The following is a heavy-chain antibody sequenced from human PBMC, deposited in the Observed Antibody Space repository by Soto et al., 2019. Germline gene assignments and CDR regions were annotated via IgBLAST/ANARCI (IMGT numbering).Heavy chain of an antibody. V-gene: IGHV3-30-3*01. CDR3: AKEHGLYTNTWSSNWVPDY. J-gene: IGHJ4*02. CDR1: GFTFSSYA. CDR2: ISYDGSNK. D-gene: IGHD7-27*01. Sequence: GGSLRLSCAASGFTFSSYAMHWVRQAPGKGLDWMTIISYDGSNKYYADSVKGRFTISRDNSKNTLYLQMNSLRDEDTGVYYCAKEHGLYTNTWSSNWVPDYWGQGALVTVSS.